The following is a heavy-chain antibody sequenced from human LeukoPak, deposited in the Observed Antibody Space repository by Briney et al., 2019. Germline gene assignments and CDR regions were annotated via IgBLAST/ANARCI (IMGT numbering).Heavy chain of an antibody. CDR1: GGSFSGYY. J-gene: IGHJ4*02. CDR2: INHSGST. D-gene: IGHD1-26*01. V-gene: IGHV4-34*01. Sequence: SETLSLTCAVYGGSFSGYYWSWIRQPPGKGLEWIAEINHSGSTNYNPSLKSRVTISVDTSKNQFSLKLSSVAAADTAVYYCARGRGWESGLFDSWGQGTLVTVSS. CDR3: ARGRGWESGLFDS.